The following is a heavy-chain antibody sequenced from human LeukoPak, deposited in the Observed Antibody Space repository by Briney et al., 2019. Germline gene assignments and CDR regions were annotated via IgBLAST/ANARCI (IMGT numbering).Heavy chain of an antibody. CDR2: ITSGSSYI. CDR3: ARDPYSGSYGNYYYYFMDV. J-gene: IGHJ6*03. D-gene: IGHD1-26*01. Sequence: GGSLRLSCAASGFTFSSYNMNWVRQAPGKGLEWVSSITSGSSYIYYADSVRGRFTISRDNAKNSLFLQMNSLRAEDTAVYYCARDPYSGSYGNYYYYFMDVWGKGTTVTISS. CDR1: GFTFSSYN. V-gene: IGHV3-21*01.